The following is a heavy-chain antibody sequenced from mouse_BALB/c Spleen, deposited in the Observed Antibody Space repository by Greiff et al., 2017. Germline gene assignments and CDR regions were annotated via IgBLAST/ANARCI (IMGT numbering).Heavy chain of an antibody. Sequence: QVQLQQPGAELVRPGASVKLSCKASGFTFTSYWINWVKQRPGQGLEWIGNIYPSDSYTNYNQKFKDKATLTVDKSSSTAYVQLSSPTSEDSAVYYCTRSLSDYWGQGTTLTVSS. CDR1: GFTFTSYW. CDR3: TRSLSDY. V-gene: IGHV1-69*02. CDR2: IYPSDSYT. J-gene: IGHJ2*01. D-gene: IGHD1-1*02.